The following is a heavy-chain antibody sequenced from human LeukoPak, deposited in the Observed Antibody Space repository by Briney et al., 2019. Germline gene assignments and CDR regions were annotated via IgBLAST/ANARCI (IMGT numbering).Heavy chain of an antibody. D-gene: IGHD2-15*01. Sequence: ASVKVSCKASGGTFSSYAISWVRQAPGQGLEWMGRIIPILGIANYAQKFQGRVTITADKSTSTAYMELSSLRSEDTAVYYCVLKLGGTWNYYYYGMDVWGQGTTVTVPS. J-gene: IGHJ6*02. V-gene: IGHV1-69*04. CDR3: VLKLGGTWNYYYYGMDV. CDR2: IIPILGIA. CDR1: GGTFSSYA.